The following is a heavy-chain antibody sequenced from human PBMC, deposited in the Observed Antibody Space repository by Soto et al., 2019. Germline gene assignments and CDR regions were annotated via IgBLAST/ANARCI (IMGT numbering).Heavy chain of an antibody. Sequence: SGTLALGCAVCGGSVSSYYGGGIRQPPGKGLEWIGYIFYSGSTNYNPSLTSRVTLSVDTSKNQLSLKLTSVNAADTAVYYCARVGGAPLGAFDIWGQGTMVTVSS. CDR3: ARVGGAPLGAFDI. V-gene: IGHV4-59*02. D-gene: IGHD1-26*01. CDR1: GGSVSSYY. CDR2: IFYSGST. J-gene: IGHJ3*02.